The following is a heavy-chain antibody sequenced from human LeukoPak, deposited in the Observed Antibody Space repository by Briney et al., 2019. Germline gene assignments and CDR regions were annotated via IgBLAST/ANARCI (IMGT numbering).Heavy chain of an antibody. Sequence: GGSLRLSCAASGFTFSSYAMSWVRQAPGQGLEWVATISTSGGSTIYADSVKGRFTISSDNSKNTLYLQMNSLRAEDTAVYYCAKSGYYWGQGTLVTVSS. D-gene: IGHD3-10*01. J-gene: IGHJ4*02. CDR2: ISTSGGST. CDR3: AKSGYY. CDR1: GFTFSSYA. V-gene: IGHV3-23*01.